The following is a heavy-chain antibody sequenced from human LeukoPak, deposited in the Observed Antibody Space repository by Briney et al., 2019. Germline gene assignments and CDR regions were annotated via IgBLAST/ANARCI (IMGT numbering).Heavy chain of an antibody. Sequence: SETLSLTCAVYGGSFSGYYWSWIRQPPGKGLEWTGEINHSGSTNYNPSLKSRVTISVDTSKNQFSLKLSSVTAADTAVYYCARGYHGPPYYWGQGTLVTVSS. CDR2: INHSGST. V-gene: IGHV4-34*01. J-gene: IGHJ4*02. CDR3: ARGYHGPPYY. CDR1: GGSFSGYY. D-gene: IGHD3-10*01.